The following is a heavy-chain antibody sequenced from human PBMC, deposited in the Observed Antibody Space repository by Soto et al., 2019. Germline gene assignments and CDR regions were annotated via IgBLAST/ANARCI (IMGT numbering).Heavy chain of an antibody. Sequence: SETLSLTCTVSGGSISSGGYYWSWIRQHPGKGLEWIGYIYYSGSTYYNPSLKSRVTISVDTSKNQFSLKLSSVTAADTAVYYCARGGLGYCSGGSCYGLDYWGQGTLVTVSS. V-gene: IGHV4-31*03. CDR3: ARGGLGYCSGGSCYGLDY. CDR1: GGSISSGGYY. J-gene: IGHJ4*02. CDR2: IYYSGST. D-gene: IGHD2-15*01.